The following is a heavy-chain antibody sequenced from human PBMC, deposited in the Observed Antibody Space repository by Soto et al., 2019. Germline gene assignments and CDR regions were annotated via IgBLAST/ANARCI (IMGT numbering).Heavy chain of an antibody. J-gene: IGHJ3*02. Sequence: GESLKNSCKGSGYSFTSYWIGWERQMPEKGMEWMGIIYPGDSDTRYSPSFQGQVTISANKSISTAYMQWSSRKASDNAIDYYSRPFFFFYIIRCSLASNILPQATMFTV. CDR2: IYPGDSDT. CDR1: GYSFTSYW. V-gene: IGHV5-51*01. D-gene: IGHD2-15*01. CDR3: SRPFFFFYIIRCSLASNI.